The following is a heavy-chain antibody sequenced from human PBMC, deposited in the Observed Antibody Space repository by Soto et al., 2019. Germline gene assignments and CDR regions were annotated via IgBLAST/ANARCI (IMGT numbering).Heavy chain of an antibody. V-gene: IGHV4-39*01. D-gene: IGHD1-26*01. CDR2: IYYSGST. CDR1: GGSIMSISYY. Sequence: SETLSLTCTVSGGSIMSISYYWVWIRQPPGKGLEWIGSIYYSGSTYYNPSLKSRVTISVDTSKNQFSLKLSSVTAADTAVYYCAILRRDGSYYDYWGQGSQVTVSS. J-gene: IGHJ4*02. CDR3: AILRRDGSYYDY.